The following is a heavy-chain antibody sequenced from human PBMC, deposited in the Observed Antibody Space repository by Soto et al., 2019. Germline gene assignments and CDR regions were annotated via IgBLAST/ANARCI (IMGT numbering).Heavy chain of an antibody. CDR2: IYYSGST. V-gene: IGHV4-59*06. CDR3: ARSGYSYGSYGMDV. Sequence: SETLSLTCTFSGGSISSYYWSWIRQHPGKGLEWIGYIYYSGSTYYNPSLKSRVTISVDTSKNQFSLKLSSVTAADTAVYYCARSGYSYGSYGMDVWGQGTTVTV. J-gene: IGHJ6*02. CDR1: GGSISSYY. D-gene: IGHD5-18*01.